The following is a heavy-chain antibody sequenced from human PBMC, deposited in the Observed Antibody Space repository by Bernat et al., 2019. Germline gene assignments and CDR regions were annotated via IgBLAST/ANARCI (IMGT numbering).Heavy chain of an antibody. CDR1: GFTFSSYS. Sequence: EVQLVESGGGLVQPGGSLRLSCAASGFTFSSYSMNWVRQAPGKGLEWVSSISTSSSKIYYADSVKGRFTISRDNAKNSLYLQMNSLRAEDTAVYYCARDPTVTTFGYWGQGTLVTVSS. CDR3: ARDPTVTTFGY. D-gene: IGHD4-17*01. CDR2: ISTSSSKI. V-gene: IGHV3-21*01. J-gene: IGHJ4*02.